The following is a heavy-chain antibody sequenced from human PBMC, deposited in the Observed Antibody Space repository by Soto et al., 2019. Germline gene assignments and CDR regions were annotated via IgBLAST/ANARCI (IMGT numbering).Heavy chain of an antibody. V-gene: IGHV4-59*01. Sequence: TSETLSLTCTVSGGSISSYYWSWIRQPPGKGLEWIGYIYYSGNTNYNPSLESRVTISVDTSKNQFSLKLSSVTAADTAVYYCARAPYYYGSGTYIWFDPWGQGTLVTV. CDR3: ARAPYYYGSGTYIWFDP. CDR2: IYYSGNT. J-gene: IGHJ5*02. D-gene: IGHD3-10*01. CDR1: GGSISSYY.